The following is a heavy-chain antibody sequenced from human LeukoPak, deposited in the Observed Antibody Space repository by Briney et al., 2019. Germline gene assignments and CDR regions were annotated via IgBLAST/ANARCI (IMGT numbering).Heavy chain of an antibody. D-gene: IGHD2-8*02. Sequence: GGSLRLSCAASGFTFSSYSMNWVRQAPGKGLEWVSYISSSSSTIYYADSVKGRFTISRDNAKNSLYLQMSSLRAEDTAVYYCARVAVSGPTGWFDSWGQGTLVIVSS. J-gene: IGHJ5*01. CDR1: GFTFSSYS. CDR3: ARVAVSGPTGWFDS. V-gene: IGHV3-48*01. CDR2: ISSSSSTI.